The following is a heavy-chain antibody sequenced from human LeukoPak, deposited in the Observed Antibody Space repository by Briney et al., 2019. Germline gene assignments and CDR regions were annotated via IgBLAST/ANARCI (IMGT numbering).Heavy chain of an antibody. J-gene: IGHJ5*02. Sequence: GGSLRLSCAPSGFTFSTFVMNWVRQAPGKGLEWVSGISASGSRTFYADSVKGRFTISRDNSKNTLSLQMNSLRAGDTAIYYCARDLRPHYYDSSRYGCFGSWGQGTLVTVSS. CDR3: ARDLRPHYYDSSRYGCFGS. D-gene: IGHD3-22*01. V-gene: IGHV3-23*01. CDR1: GFTFSTFV. CDR2: ISASGSRT.